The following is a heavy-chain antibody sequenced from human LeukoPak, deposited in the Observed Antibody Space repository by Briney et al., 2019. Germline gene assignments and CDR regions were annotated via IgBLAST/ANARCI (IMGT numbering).Heavy chain of an antibody. D-gene: IGHD2-2*01. J-gene: IGHJ4*02. CDR2: ISGSGSRT. Sequence: GGSLRLFCAASGFTFSSYAMSWVRQAPGKGLEWVSAISGSGSRTYYADSVKGRFTISKDNSKTTLYLKINSLRAEDTAEYYCANFEGGRKDQLPGDWGQGTLVTVSS. CDR3: ANFEGGRKDQLPGD. V-gene: IGHV3-23*01. CDR1: GFTFSSYA.